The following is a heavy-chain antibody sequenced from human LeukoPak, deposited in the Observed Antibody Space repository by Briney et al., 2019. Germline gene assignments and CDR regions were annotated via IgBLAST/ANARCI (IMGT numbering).Heavy chain of an antibody. CDR3: ARLGYYDSSGYYYDSAFDY. J-gene: IGHJ4*02. CDR1: GYSFTSYW. V-gene: IGHV5-51*01. CDR2: IYPGDSDT. D-gene: IGHD3-22*01. Sequence: GESLKISCKGSGYSFTSYWIGWVRQMPGKGLEWMGIIYPGDSDTRYSPSFQGQVTISADKSISTAYLQWSSLKASDTAMYYCARLGYYDSSGYYYDSAFDYWGQGALVTVSS.